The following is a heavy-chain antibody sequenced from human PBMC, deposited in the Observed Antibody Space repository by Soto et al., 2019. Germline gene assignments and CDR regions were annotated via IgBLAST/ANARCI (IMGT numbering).Heavy chain of an antibody. J-gene: IGHJ4*02. CDR2: IYYSGTT. CDR3: ARTDNSGYSFEH. D-gene: IGHD3-22*01. Sequence: QVQLQESGPGLVQPSQTLSLSCTVSGGSITSGAYYWSWIRQHPGKGLEWIGYIYYSGTTFCNPSLKSRLTISLDTSRTQFSLEVNSVSAAETAVYYCARTDNSGYSFEHWGQGTLVTVSS. V-gene: IGHV4-31*03. CDR1: GGSITSGAYY.